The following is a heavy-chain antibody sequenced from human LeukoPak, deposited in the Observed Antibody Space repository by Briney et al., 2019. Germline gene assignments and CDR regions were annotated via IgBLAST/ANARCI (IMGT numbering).Heavy chain of an antibody. CDR1: GGSVSSGSYY. D-gene: IGHD6-19*01. Sequence: SETLSLTCTVSGGSVSSGSYYWSWIRQPPGKGLEWIGYIYYSGSTNYNPSLKSRVTISVDTSKNQFSLKLDSVTAADTAVYYCARDLGRAVAGAFDYWGLGTLVTVSS. J-gene: IGHJ4*02. CDR3: ARDLGRAVAGAFDY. V-gene: IGHV4-61*01. CDR2: IYYSGST.